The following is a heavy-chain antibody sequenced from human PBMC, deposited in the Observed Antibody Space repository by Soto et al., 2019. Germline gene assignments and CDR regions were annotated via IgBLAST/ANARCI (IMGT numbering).Heavy chain of an antibody. V-gene: IGHV3-11*06. CDR3: AKERNPLIYNSYGMDV. J-gene: IGHJ6*02. CDR1: GFTFSDYY. D-gene: IGHD1-1*01. CDR2: ISGSGSYR. Sequence: QVQLVESGGGLVKPGGSLRLSCAASGFTFSDYYMSWIRQAPGKGLEWVSYISGSGSYRNYPDSLNGRFTVSRDNAKNSLYLQMNSLSAEDTAVYYCAKERNPLIYNSYGMDVWGQGTTVIVSS.